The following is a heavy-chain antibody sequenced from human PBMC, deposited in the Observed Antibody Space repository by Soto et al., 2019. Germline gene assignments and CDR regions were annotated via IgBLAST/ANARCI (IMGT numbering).Heavy chain of an antibody. CDR2: INPNGGGT. CDR1: GYTLIARY. J-gene: IGHJ3*02. CDR3: GRDDAFDI. Sequence: ASVKVSFNASGYTLIARYIHWVRQAPGQGLDWMGWINPNGGGTNYAQRFQGRVTMTRDTSTNTAYVEVSRLRSDDTAVYYCGRDDAFDIWGQGTMVTVSS. V-gene: IGHV1-2*02.